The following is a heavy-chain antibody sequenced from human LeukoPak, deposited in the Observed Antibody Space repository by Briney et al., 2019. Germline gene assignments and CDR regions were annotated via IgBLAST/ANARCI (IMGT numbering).Heavy chain of an antibody. V-gene: IGHV3-23*01. CDR3: ARGGWYGFIVY. J-gene: IGHJ4*02. CDR2: ISGSGGST. D-gene: IGHD6-19*01. CDR1: GFTFSSYG. Sequence: GGSLRLSCAASGFTFSSYGMSWVRQAPGKGLEWVSAISGSGGSTYYADSVKGRFTISRDNSKNTLYLQMNSLRAEDTAVYYCARGGWYGFIVYWGQGTLVTVSS.